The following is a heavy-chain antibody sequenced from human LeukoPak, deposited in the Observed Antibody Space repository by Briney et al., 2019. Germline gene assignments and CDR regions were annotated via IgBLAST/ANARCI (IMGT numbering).Heavy chain of an antibody. CDR1: GFTFSSYG. Sequence: GGSLRLSCAASGFTFSSYGMHWVRQAPGKGLEWVAVIWYDGSNKYYADSVKGQFTISRDNSNNTLYLQMNSLRPEDTAVYYCARGAGTTVYYMDVWGKGTTVTVSS. CDR3: ARGAGTTVYYMDV. D-gene: IGHD1-7*01. J-gene: IGHJ6*03. CDR2: IWYDGSNK. V-gene: IGHV3-30*19.